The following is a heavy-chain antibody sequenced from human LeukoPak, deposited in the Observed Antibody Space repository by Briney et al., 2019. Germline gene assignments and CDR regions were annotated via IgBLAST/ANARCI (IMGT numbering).Heavy chain of an antibody. J-gene: IGHJ4*02. CDR2: ISGSGGST. CDR1: GFTFSSYA. CDR3: AKAGPYYYDSSGYFDY. Sequence: GGSLRLSCAASGFTFSSYAMSWVRQAPGKGLEWVSAISGSGGSTYYADPVKGRFTISRDNSKNTLYLQMNSLRAEDTAVYYCAKAGPYYYDSSGYFDYWGQGTLVTVSS. D-gene: IGHD3-22*01. V-gene: IGHV3-23*01.